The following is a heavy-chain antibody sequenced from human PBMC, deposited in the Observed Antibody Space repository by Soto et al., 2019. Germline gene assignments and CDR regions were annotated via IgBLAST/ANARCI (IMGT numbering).Heavy chain of an antibody. Sequence: PSETLSLTCAVYGGSFSGYYWSWIRQPPGKGLEWIGDINHSGSTNYNPSLKSRVTISVDTSKNQFSLKLSSVTAADTAVYYCARFGQLERPDPWGQGTLVTVSS. J-gene: IGHJ5*02. V-gene: IGHV4-34*01. D-gene: IGHD1-1*01. CDR1: GGSFSGYY. CDR2: INHSGST. CDR3: ARFGQLERPDP.